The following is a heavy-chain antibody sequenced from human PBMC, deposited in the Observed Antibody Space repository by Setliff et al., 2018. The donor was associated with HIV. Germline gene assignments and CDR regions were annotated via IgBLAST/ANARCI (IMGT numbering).Heavy chain of an antibody. CDR1: GNSFNGDF. CDR3: VTSPGSFTSVDETEAGDY. Sequence: ASVKVSCKAPGNSFNGDFLNWVRQAPGQGLEWMGNIKLSSGGTKFAQKFLGRVTMTRDASTNTAFMELRRLNSDDTATYFCVTSPGSFTSVDETEAGDYWGQGTLVTVSS. D-gene: IGHD6-25*01. CDR2: IKLSSGGT. J-gene: IGHJ4*02. V-gene: IGHV1-2*02.